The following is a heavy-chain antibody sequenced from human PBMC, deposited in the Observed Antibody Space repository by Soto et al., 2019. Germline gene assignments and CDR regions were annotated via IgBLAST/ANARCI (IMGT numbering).Heavy chain of an antibody. CDR1: GDTFSRHY. CDR2: INPGNGDT. CDR3: ATRVKGDFDV. J-gene: IGHJ6*01. Sequence: QVQLMQPGAEVMKPGASMTVSCKASGDTFSRHYVHWVRQAPGQGLEWMGRINPGNGDTTYSQEFQGRVTMTRDTSTNPVYMDLSSLRSDDTAVYYCATRVKGDFDVWGQGTTVVVS. V-gene: IGHV1-46*03. D-gene: IGHD3-3*01.